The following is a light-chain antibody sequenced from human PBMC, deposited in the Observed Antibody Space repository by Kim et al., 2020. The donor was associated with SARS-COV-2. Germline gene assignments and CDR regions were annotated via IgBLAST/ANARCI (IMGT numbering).Light chain of an antibody. Sequence: QLALTQSPSASASLGASVKLTCTLSSGHSSYAIAWHQQQPEKGPRYLMKLNSDGSHSKGDGIPDRFSGSSSGAERYLTISSLQSEDEADYYCQTWGTGMGVFGGGTQLTVL. CDR1: SGHSSYA. CDR2: LNSDGSH. CDR3: QTWGTGMGV. V-gene: IGLV4-69*01. J-gene: IGLJ3*02.